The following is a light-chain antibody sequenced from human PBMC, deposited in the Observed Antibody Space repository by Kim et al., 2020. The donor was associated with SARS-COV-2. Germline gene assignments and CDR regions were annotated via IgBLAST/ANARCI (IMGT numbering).Light chain of an antibody. Sequence: PGSISCRSSQSLLHSNGNTYLSWLHQRPGQPPRLLIYQVSNRFSGVPDRFSGSGAGTDFTLKINRVEAEDVGIYYCMQSTQFPRTFGQGTKVDIK. V-gene: IGKV2-24*01. CDR3: MQSTQFPRT. CDR2: QVS. J-gene: IGKJ1*01. CDR1: QSLLHSNGNTY.